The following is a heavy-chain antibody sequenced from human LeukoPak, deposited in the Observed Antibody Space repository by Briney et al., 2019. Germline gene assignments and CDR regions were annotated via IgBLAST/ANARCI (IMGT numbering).Heavy chain of an antibody. V-gene: IGHV1-2*02. CDR2: INPNSGGT. D-gene: IGHD6-13*01. CDR3: ARDRRSRSSSWDFDY. Sequence: ASVKVSCKASGYTFTGYYMHWVRQAPGQGLEWMGWINPNSGGTNYAQKFQGRVTMTRDTSISTAYMELSRLRSDDTAVYYCARDRRSRSSSWDFDYWGQGTLVTVSS. CDR1: GYTFTGYY. J-gene: IGHJ4*02.